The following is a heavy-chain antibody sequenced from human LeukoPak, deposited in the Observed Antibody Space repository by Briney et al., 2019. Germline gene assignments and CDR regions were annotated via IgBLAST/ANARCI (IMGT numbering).Heavy chain of an antibody. V-gene: IGHV4-4*07. Sequence: SETLSLTCTVSGGSISTYYWSWIRQPAGKGLEWIGRIYISGRTNYNPSLQSRVTMSVDTSRNRFSLKLRSVTAADTAVYYCAREASDTAMATYYFDYWGQGTLVTVSS. J-gene: IGHJ4*02. CDR2: IYISGRT. CDR1: GGSISTYY. CDR3: AREASDTAMATYYFDY. D-gene: IGHD5-18*01.